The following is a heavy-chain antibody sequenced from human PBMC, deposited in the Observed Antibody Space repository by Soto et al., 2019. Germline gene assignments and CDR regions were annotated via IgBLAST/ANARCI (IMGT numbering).Heavy chain of an antibody. CDR3: TRGGEVVLAWFYS. CDR2: MNPTTGST. V-gene: IGHV1-8*01. Sequence: QVQLVQTGAEVKKPGASVKVSCKAAGFTFTNYDVNWVRQAPGQGLEWMGWMNPTTGSTGYARKFQGRLTMARNTSIITAYVALTSLNPEDTAVYFVTRGGEVVLAWFYSWGKGPLVAVSS. D-gene: IGHD3-16*01. J-gene: IGHJ5*01. CDR1: GFTFTNYD.